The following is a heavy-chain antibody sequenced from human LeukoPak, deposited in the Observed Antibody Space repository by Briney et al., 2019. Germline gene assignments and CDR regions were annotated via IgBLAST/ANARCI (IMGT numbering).Heavy chain of an antibody. D-gene: IGHD3-22*01. CDR3: STTYYYDSSEGY. V-gene: IGHV3-15*07. CDR2: IKSKTDGGTT. J-gene: IGHJ4*02. CDR1: GFTFSSYG. Sequence: TGRSLRLSCAASGFTFSSYGMHWVRQAPGKGLEWVGRIKSKTDGGTTDYAAPVKGRFTISRDDSKNTLYLQMNSLKTEDTAVYYCSTTYYYDSSEGYWGQGTLVTVSS.